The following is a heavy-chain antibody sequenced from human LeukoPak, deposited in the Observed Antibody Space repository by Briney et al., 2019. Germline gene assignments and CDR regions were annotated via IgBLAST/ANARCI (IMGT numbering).Heavy chain of an antibody. CDR1: GFTFSSYE. CDR2: ISSIGSTI. D-gene: IGHD2-8*02. V-gene: IGHV3-48*03. J-gene: IGHJ6*02. CDR3: AILSWGMDV. Sequence: QPRGSLRLSCAASGFTFSSYEMNWVRQAPGKGLEWVSYISSIGSTIYYADSVKGRFTISRDYAKNSLYLQMNSLRAEDTAVYYCAILSWGMDVWGQGTTVTVSS.